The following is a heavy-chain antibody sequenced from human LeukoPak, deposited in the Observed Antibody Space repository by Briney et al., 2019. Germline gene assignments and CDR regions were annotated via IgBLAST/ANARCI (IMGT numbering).Heavy chain of an antibody. CDR2: ISSSSSTI. Sequence: LAGGSLRLSCAASGFTFSSYSMNWVRQAPGKELEWVSYISSSSSTIYYADSVKGRFAISRDNAKNSLYLQMNSLRDEDTAVYYCARDLPLSRGRGIFDYWGQGTLVTVSS. V-gene: IGHV3-48*02. D-gene: IGHD3-16*01. J-gene: IGHJ4*02. CDR1: GFTFSSYS. CDR3: ARDLPLSRGRGIFDY.